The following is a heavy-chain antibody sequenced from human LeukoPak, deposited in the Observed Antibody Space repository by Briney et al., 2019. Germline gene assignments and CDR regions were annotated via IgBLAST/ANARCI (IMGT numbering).Heavy chain of an antibody. CDR3: ARSDDYGDSTSFDY. CDR1: GGTFSSYA. V-gene: IGHV1-69*06. J-gene: IGHJ4*02. D-gene: IGHD4-17*01. CDR2: IIPIFGTA. Sequence: SVKVSCKASGGTFSSYAISWVRQAPGQGLEWMGGIIPIFGTANYAQKFQGRGTITADKSTCTAYVELSSLRSEDTAVYYCARSDDYGDSTSFDYWGQGTLVTVSS.